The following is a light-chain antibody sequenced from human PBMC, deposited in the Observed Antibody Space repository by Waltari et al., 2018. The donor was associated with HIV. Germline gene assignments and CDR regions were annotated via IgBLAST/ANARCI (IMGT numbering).Light chain of an antibody. V-gene: IGLV1-44*01. CDR1: DSNVRGNT. CDR3: AAWDDSLNGWV. CDR2: RNT. Sequence: QSVVTQPPSASGTPGQRVTIPCFGSDSNVRGNTVTWYQQYPGAAPTLLIYRNTQRPSGVPDRFSGSKSGTSASLAISGLQSEDEADYYCAAWDDSLNGWVFGGGTRVTVL. J-gene: IGLJ3*02.